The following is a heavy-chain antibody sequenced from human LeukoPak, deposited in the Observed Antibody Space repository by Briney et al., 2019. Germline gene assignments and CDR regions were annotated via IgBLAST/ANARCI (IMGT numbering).Heavy chain of an antibody. CDR1: GDSINSGGYY. D-gene: IGHD2-2*01. CDR3: AREVDYYYYGMDV. V-gene: IGHV4-31*03. Sequence: SETLSLTCTVSGDSINSGGYYWSWIRQHPGKGLEWIGYIYYSGSTYYNPSLKSRVTISVDTSKNQFSLKLSSVTAADTAVYYCAREVDYYYYGMDVWGQGTTITVSS. CDR2: IYYSGST. J-gene: IGHJ6*02.